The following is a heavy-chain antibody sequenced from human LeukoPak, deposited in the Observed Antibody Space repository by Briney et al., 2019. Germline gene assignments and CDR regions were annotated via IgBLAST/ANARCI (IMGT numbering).Heavy chain of an antibody. CDR2: IYYSGST. CDR1: GGSISCSSYY. Sequence: KASETLSLTCTVSGGSISCSSYYWGWIRQPPGKGLEWIGSIYYSGSTYYNPSLKSRVTISVDTSKNQFSLKLSSVTAADTAVYYCAGLITMVRGVLDPWGQGTLVTVSS. D-gene: IGHD3-10*01. V-gene: IGHV4-39*01. CDR3: AGLITMVRGVLDP. J-gene: IGHJ5*02.